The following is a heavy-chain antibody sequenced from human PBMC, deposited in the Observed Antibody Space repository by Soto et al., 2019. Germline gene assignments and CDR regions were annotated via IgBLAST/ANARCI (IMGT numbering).Heavy chain of an antibody. CDR3: ATDIACRTNGVFPC. V-gene: IGHV1-24*01. J-gene: IGHJ4*02. CDR2: FDPEYGET. Sequence: ASVKVSCKVSGYTLTELSMHWVRQAPGKGLEWVGGFDPEYGETIYAQKFQGRVTMTEDTSTDTAYMELSSLRSEDTAVYYCATDIACRTNGVFPCWGKGNMVTVSS. D-gene: IGHD2-8*01. CDR1: GYTLTELS.